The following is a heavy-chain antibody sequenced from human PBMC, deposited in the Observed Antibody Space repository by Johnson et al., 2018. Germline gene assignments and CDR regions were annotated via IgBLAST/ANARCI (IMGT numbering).Heavy chain of an antibody. D-gene: IGHD3-3*01. J-gene: IGHJ6*03. CDR1: GFTFSNYA. Sequence: VQLQESGGALVQPGGSLRLSCAASGFTFSNYAMSWVRQAPGKGLEWVSGIRDSGGSTDYADPVRGRFTISSDNSKNTLYLQMKRLRAEDTAVYYCAKSLVQGRAIFGVATGYYMDVWGKGTTVTVSS. V-gene: IGHV3-23*01. CDR2: IRDSGGST. CDR3: AKSLVQGRAIFGVATGYYMDV.